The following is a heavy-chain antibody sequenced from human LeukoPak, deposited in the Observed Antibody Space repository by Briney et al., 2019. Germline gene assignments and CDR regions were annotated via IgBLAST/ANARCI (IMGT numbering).Heavy chain of an antibody. D-gene: IGHD6-19*01. CDR2: IYYSGST. J-gene: IGHJ4*02. Sequence: PSETLSLTCTVSGGSIISSSYYWGWIRQPPGKGLEWIGSIYYSGSTYYNPSLKSRVTISVDTSKNQFSLKLSSVTAADTAVYYCASTFTVAGTLFYDYWGQGTLVTVSS. V-gene: IGHV4-39*01. CDR3: ASTFTVAGTLFYDY. CDR1: GGSIISSSYY.